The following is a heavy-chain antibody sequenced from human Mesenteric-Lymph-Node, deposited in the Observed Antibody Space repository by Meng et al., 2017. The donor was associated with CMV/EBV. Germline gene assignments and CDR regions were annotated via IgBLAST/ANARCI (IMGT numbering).Heavy chain of an antibody. D-gene: IGHD3-3*01. J-gene: IGHJ4*02. CDR1: GFTFSDYY. V-gene: IGHV3-11*06. Sequence: GESLKISCAASGFTFSDYYMSWIRQAPGKGLEWVSSIRSSSSYIHYADSVKGRFTVSRDNAMNVLHLQMNSLRAEDTGVYYCAKDRGAGYDYWSGLWDSWGQGTLVTVSS. CDR2: IRSSSSYI. CDR3: AKDRGAGYDYWSGLWDS.